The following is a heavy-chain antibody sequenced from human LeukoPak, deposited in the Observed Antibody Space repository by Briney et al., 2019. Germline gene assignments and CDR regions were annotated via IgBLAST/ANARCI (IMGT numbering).Heavy chain of an antibody. CDR3: PCGGVLGGNFWGYYFDY. Sequence: PSQTLSLTCADSGGSISSCGDSWSWIQQPPGKGMECTGNISHSGGTYYDPSLKSRVTISVDRSKDLFSLKLSSVTAADTAVYYCPCGGVLGGNFWGYYFDYWGQGTLVTVSS. CDR1: GGSISSCGDS. D-gene: IGHD4-23*01. J-gene: IGHJ4*02. CDR2: ISHSGGT. V-gene: IGHV4-30-2*01.